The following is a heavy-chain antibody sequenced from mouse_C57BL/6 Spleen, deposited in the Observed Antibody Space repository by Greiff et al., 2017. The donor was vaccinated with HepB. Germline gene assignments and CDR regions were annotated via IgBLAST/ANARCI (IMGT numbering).Heavy chain of an antibody. CDR1: GYTFTSYG. J-gene: IGHJ4*01. V-gene: IGHV1-81*01. D-gene: IGHD2-5*01. Sequence: VKLMESGAELARPGASVKLSCKASGYTFTSYGISWVKQRTGQGLEWIGEIYPRSGNTYYNEKFKGKATLTADKSSSTAYMELRSLTSEDSAVYFCARKAYYSNPSPMDYWGQGTSVTVSS. CDR2: IYPRSGNT. CDR3: ARKAYYSNPSPMDY.